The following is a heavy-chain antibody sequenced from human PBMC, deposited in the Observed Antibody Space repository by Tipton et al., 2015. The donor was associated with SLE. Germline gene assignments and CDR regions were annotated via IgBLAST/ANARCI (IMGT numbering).Heavy chain of an antibody. CDR2: IYYSGST. CDR1: GGSISSSSYY. J-gene: IGHJ4*02. V-gene: IGHV4-39*07. Sequence: TLSLTCTVPGGSISSSSYYWGWIRQPPGKGLEWIGSIYYSGSTYYNPSLKSRVTISVDTSKNQFSLKLSSVTAADTAVYYCARAIAAAAVDYWGQGTLVTVSS. CDR3: ARAIAAAAVDY. D-gene: IGHD6-13*01.